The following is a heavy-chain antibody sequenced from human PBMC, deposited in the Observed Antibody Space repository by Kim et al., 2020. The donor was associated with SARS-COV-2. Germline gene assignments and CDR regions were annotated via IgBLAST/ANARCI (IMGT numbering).Heavy chain of an antibody. D-gene: IGHD2-15*01. CDR2: IYHSGST. J-gene: IGHJ6*02. V-gene: IGHV4-4*02. CDR1: GGSISSSNW. CDR3: ARWVEDYYYGMDV. Sequence: SETLSLTCAVSGGSISSSNWWSWVRQPPGKGLEWIGEIYHSGSTNYNPSLKSRVTISVDKSKNQFSLKLSSVTAADTAVYYCARWVEDYYYGMDVWGQGTTVTVSS.